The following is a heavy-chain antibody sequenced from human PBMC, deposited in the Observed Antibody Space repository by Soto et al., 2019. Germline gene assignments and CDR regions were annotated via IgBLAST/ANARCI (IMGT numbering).Heavy chain of an antibody. J-gene: IGHJ4*02. CDR3: ARESVAVAGTDFDY. CDR1: GFSFISYG. V-gene: IGHV3-33*01. D-gene: IGHD6-19*01. Sequence: PWGSLRLSCAASGFSFISYGMHWFRQSPGKGLEWVAVIWYDGSNKYYADSVKGRFTISRDNSMYTLYLQMNSLRAEDTAVYYCARESVAVAGTDFDYWGQGTLVTVSS. CDR2: IWYDGSNK.